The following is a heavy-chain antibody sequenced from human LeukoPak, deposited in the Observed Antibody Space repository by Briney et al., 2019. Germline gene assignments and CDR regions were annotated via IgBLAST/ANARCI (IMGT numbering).Heavy chain of an antibody. CDR1: GFTFSNYW. Sequence: GGSLRLSCAASGFTFSNYWMHWVRQAPGKGLVWVSRLNSDGSSTSYADSVKGRFTISRDNAKNTLYLQMNSLRAEDTALYYCARDYYYYMDVWGKGTTVTVSS. V-gene: IGHV3-74*01. J-gene: IGHJ6*03. CDR3: ARDYYYYMDV. CDR2: LNSDGSST.